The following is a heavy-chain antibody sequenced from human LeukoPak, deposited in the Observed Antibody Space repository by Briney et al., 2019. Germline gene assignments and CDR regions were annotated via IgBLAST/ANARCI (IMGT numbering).Heavy chain of an antibody. CDR2: IIPIFGTA. D-gene: IGHD3-22*01. CDR3: ARGGSSGYQGAFDI. Sequence: SVKVSCKASGCTFSSYAISWVRQAPGQGLEWMGGIIPIFGTANYAQKFQGRVTITTDESTSTAYMELSSLRSEDTAVYYCARGGSSGYQGAFDIWGQGTMVTVSS. CDR1: GCTFSSYA. J-gene: IGHJ3*02. V-gene: IGHV1-69*05.